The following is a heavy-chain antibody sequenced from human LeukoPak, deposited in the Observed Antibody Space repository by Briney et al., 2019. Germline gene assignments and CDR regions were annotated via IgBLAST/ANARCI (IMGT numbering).Heavy chain of an antibody. CDR1: GFTFSSYA. D-gene: IGHD6-13*01. CDR2: ISYDGSNK. V-gene: IGHV3-30-3*01. CDR3: AREDGQQAG. J-gene: IGHJ4*02. Sequence: GGSLRLSCAASGFTFSSYAMHWVRQAPGKGLEWVAVISYDGSNKYYADSVKGRFTISRDNSKNTLYLQMNSLRAEDAAVYYCAREDGQQAGWGQGTLVTVSS.